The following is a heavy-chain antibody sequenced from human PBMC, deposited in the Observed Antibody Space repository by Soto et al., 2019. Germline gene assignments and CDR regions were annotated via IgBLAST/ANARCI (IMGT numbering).Heavy chain of an antibody. J-gene: IGHJ6*03. V-gene: IGHV1-2*02. Sequence: VQLVQSGAEVKKPGASVKVSCKTSGDSFNDYYIHWVRQAPGQGLEWMGWINPNGGVTKYAQKFQGRVTVTRDTSIRPVYIDLRSMRSADTAVYYCARESGGATATLDYYYCYMDVWCKGTTVTVSS. D-gene: IGHD5-12*01. CDR2: INPNGGVT. CDR3: ARESGGATATLDYYYCYMDV. CDR1: GDSFNDYY.